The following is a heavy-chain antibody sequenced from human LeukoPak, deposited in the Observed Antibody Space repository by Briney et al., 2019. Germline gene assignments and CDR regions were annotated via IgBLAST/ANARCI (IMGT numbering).Heavy chain of an antibody. CDR3: ARERLAVAGSSFDY. CDR1: GGTLSSYA. V-gene: IGHV1-69*04. J-gene: IGHJ4*02. Sequence: SVKVSCKASGGTLSSYAISWVRQAPGQGLEWMGRIIPILGIANYAQKFQGRVTITADKSTSTAYMELSSLRSEDTAVYYCARERLAVAGSSFDYWGQGTLVTVSS. D-gene: IGHD6-19*01. CDR2: IIPILGIA.